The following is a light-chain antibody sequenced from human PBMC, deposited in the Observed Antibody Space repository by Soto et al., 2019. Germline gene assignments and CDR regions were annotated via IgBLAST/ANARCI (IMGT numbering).Light chain of an antibody. CDR1: QDIRNA. V-gene: IGKV1-13*02. CDR3: QQYKSYSRM. J-gene: IGKJ1*01. Sequence: IQRPQTPSSLSASVGDSFIITCRASQDIRNALGWYQQKPGKAPKLLIYDASTLESGVPSRFTGRGSGTEFTLTISSLQPEDFATYYCQQYKSYSRMFGQRTKVDI. CDR2: DAS.